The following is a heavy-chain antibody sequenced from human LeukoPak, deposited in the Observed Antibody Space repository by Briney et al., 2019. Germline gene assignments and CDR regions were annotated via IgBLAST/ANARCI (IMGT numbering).Heavy chain of an antibody. CDR1: NASVSGYY. CDR2: IHYSGST. CDR3: ARLRKYDDFWSGYFHYFDY. J-gene: IGHJ4*02. Sequence: PSETLSLTCAVSNASVSGYYWSWIRQPPGKGLGWVGHIHYSGSTKYNPSLKSRVTVSLDTSKNHLSLRLSSVTAADTAMYYCARLRKYDDFWSGYFHYFDYWGQGTLVTVSS. V-gene: IGHV4-59*08. D-gene: IGHD3-3*01.